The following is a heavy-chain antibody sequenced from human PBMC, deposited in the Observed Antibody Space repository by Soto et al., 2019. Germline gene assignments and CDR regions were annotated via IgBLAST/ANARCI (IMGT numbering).Heavy chain of an antibody. CDR3: SKGGGYDHIIDY. D-gene: IGHD5-12*01. V-gene: IGHV3-23*01. J-gene: IGHJ4*02. Sequence: GGSLRLACAASRFTFSTNAMIWVRQAPGKGLEWVSTISGCGHSTYYADSVKGRFTISRDNSKKMLYLQMNSLRAEETAVYYHSKGGGYDHIIDYCGQGTLVT. CDR2: ISGCGHST. CDR1: RFTFSTNA.